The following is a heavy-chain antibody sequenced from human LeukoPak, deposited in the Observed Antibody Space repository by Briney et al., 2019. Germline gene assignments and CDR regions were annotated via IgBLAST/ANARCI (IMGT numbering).Heavy chain of an antibody. Sequence: GGSLRLSCAASGFTFSSYSMNWVRQAPGKGLEWFSSISSSSSYIYYADSVKGRFTISRDNAKNSLYLQMNSLRAEDTAVYYCARAYCSGGSCYRELGYWGQGTLVTVSS. D-gene: IGHD2-15*01. CDR2: ISSSSSYI. V-gene: IGHV3-21*01. J-gene: IGHJ4*02. CDR1: GFTFSSYS. CDR3: ARAYCSGGSCYRELGY.